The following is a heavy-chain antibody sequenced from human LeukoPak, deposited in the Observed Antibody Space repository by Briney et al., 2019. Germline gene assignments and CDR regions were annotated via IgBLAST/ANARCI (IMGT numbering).Heavy chain of an antibody. CDR1: GGSISSGSYY. J-gene: IGHJ4*02. V-gene: IGHV4-61*02. CDR3: AKGNWNPDY. CDR2: IYTSGST. D-gene: IGHD1-20*01. Sequence: SETLSLTCTVSGGSISSGSYYWSWIRQPAGKGLEWIGRIYTSGSTNYNPSVKSRVPISVDTSNDQFAISLSSGTAADTAVYYCAKGNWNPDYWGQGTLVTVSS.